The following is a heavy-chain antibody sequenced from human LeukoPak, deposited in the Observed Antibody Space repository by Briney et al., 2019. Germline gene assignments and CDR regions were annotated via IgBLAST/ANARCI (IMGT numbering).Heavy chain of an antibody. V-gene: IGHV3-23*01. CDR1: GFTFSSYA. CDR2: ISGSGDNT. CDR3: AKDLRGNGYYFDY. D-gene: IGHD1-1*01. J-gene: IGHJ4*02. Sequence: GGSLRLSCAASGFTFSSYAMGWVRQAPGKGLEWVSAISGSGDNTFYAGSVKGRFTISRDNSKNTLYLQMNSLRAEDTAVYYCAKDLRGNGYYFDYWGQGTLVTVSS.